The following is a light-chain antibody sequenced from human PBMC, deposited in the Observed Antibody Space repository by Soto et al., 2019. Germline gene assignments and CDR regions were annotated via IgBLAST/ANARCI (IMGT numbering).Light chain of an antibody. V-gene: IGKV3-15*01. Sequence: IVMRQSPATLSVSPGERATLSCRASQIVSSNLAWYQQKPGQAPRLLIDGASTRATGIPARFSGSGSGTEFTLTISSLQSEDFAVYYCQQYNNWPLWTFGQGTKADIK. CDR3: QQYNNWPLWT. CDR1: QIVSSN. CDR2: GAS. J-gene: IGKJ1*01.